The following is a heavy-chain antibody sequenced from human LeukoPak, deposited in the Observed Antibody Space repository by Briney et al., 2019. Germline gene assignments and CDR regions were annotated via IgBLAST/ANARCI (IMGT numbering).Heavy chain of an antibody. CDR3: ASHRYEWWFDP. Sequence: SETLSLTCTVSGGSISSSSHYWGWIRQPPGKGLEWIGSIYYSGSTYYNPSLKSRVTISVDTSKNQFSLKLSSVTAADTAVYYCASHRYEWWFDPWGQGTLVTVSS. V-gene: IGHV4-39*01. CDR1: GGSISSSSHY. J-gene: IGHJ5*02. D-gene: IGHD2-8*01. CDR2: IYYSGST.